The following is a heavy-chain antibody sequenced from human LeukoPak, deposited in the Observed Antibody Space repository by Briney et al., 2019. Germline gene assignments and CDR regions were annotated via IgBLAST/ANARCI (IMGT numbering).Heavy chain of an antibody. CDR2: ISGSGGST. CDR1: GFPFSNAL. J-gene: IGHJ4*02. CDR3: AKDRGYSYVPFDY. D-gene: IGHD5-18*01. Sequence: GGSLRLSCAASGFPFSNALMSWVRQAPGKGLEWVSAISGSGGSTYYADSVKGRFTISRDNSKNTLYLQMNSLRAEDTAVYYCAKDRGYSYVPFDYWGQGTLVTVSS. V-gene: IGHV3-23*01.